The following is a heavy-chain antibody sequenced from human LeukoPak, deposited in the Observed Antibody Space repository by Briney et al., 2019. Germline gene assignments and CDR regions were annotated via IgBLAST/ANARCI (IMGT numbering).Heavy chain of an antibody. CDR1: GFTFSSYW. J-gene: IGHJ4*02. CDR2: IKQDGSEK. V-gene: IGHV3-7*01. Sequence: GGSLRLSCAASGFTFSSYWMSWVRQAPGKGLEWVANIKQDGSEKYYVDSVKGRFTISRDNAKNSLYLQMNSLRAEDTAVYYCARGDDFWGSPADYWGQGTLVTVCS. D-gene: IGHD3-3*01. CDR3: ARGDDFWGSPADY.